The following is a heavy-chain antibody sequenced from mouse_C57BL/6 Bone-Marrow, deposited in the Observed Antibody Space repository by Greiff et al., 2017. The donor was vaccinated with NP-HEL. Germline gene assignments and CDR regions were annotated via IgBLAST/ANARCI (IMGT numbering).Heavy chain of an antibody. CDR2: ISNLAYSI. V-gene: IGHV5-15*01. CDR3: ARQGNGAWFAY. J-gene: IGHJ3*01. CDR1: GFTFSDYG. D-gene: IGHD2-1*01. Sequence: EVQLVESGGGLVQPGGSLKLSCAASGFTFSDYGMAWVRQAPRKGPEWVAFISNLAYSIYYADTVTGRFTISRENAKNTLYLEMSSLRSEDTAMYYCARQGNGAWFAYWGQGTLVTVSA.